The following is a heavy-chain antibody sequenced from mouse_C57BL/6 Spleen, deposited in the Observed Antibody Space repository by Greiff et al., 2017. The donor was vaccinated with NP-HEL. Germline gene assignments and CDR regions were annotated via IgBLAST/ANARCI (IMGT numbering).Heavy chain of an antibody. CDR1: GYAFSSSW. Sequence: QVQLKQSGPELVKPGASVKISCKASGYAFSSSWMNWVKQRPGKGLEWIGRIYPGDGDTNYNGKFKGKATLTADKSSSTAYMPLSSLTSEDSAVYFCARNVYDGYWYFDVWGTGTTVTVSS. D-gene: IGHD2-3*01. J-gene: IGHJ1*03. CDR3: ARNVYDGYWYFDV. V-gene: IGHV1-82*01. CDR2: IYPGDGDT.